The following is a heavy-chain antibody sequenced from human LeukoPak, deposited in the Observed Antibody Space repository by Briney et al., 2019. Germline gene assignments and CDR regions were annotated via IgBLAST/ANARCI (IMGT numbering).Heavy chain of an antibody. CDR1: GFTFSSYG. CDR3: AKIGIAAAQGYFDY. Sequence: GGSLRLSCAASGFTFSSYGMHWVRQAPGKGLEWVAVIWYDGSNKYYADSVKGRFTISRDNSKNTLYLQMNSLRAEDTAVYYCAKIGIAAAQGYFDYWGQGTLVTVSS. V-gene: IGHV3-33*06. CDR2: IWYDGSNK. D-gene: IGHD6-25*01. J-gene: IGHJ4*02.